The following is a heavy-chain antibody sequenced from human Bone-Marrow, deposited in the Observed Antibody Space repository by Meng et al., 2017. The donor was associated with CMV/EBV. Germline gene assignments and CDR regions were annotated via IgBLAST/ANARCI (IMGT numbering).Heavy chain of an antibody. D-gene: IGHD2-2*01. Sequence: GGSLRLSCAASGFTFSSYGMHWVRQAPGKGLEWVAFIRHDGNSKYYADSVKGRFTISRDNSKNTLYLQMNSLRAEDTAVYYCASEPAAIPGALDYWGQGTLVTVSS. V-gene: IGHV3-30*02. J-gene: IGHJ4*02. CDR2: IRHDGNSK. CDR3: ASEPAAIPGALDY. CDR1: GFTFSSYG.